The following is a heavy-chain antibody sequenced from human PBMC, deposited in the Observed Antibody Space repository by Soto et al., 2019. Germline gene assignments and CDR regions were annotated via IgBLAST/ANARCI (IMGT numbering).Heavy chain of an antibody. CDR1: GFTFSSYA. Sequence: HPGGSLRLSCAASGFTFSSYAMSWVRQAPGKGLEWVSAISGSGGSTYYADSVKGRFTISRDNSKNTLYLQMNSLRAEDTAVYYCAKLLVGANSSYFDYWGQGTLVTVSS. J-gene: IGHJ4*02. CDR3: AKLLVGANSSYFDY. D-gene: IGHD1-26*01. CDR2: ISGSGGST. V-gene: IGHV3-23*01.